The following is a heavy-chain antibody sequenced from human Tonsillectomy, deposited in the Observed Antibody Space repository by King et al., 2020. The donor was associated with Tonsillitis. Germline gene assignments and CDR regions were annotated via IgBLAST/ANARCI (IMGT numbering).Heavy chain of an antibody. D-gene: IGHD2-2*01. V-gene: IGHV3-7*01. CDR3: ATGRAAMEY. J-gene: IGHJ4*02. Sequence: LQLVQSGGDLVQPGGSLRLSCAASGFTFSDFWMSWVRQAPGKGLEWVANIEQDGGETYYVDAGNGRFTISRDNAKNSLYLQMNSLRAEDTAVYYCATGRAAMEYWGQGTLVTVSS. CDR1: GFTFSDFW. CDR2: IEQDGGET.